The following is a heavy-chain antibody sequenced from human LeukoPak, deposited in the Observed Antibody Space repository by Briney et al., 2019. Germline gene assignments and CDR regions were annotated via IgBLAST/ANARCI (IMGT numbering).Heavy chain of an antibody. CDR3: AAGRFGILCHFNY. D-gene: IGHD3-10*01. J-gene: IGHJ4*02. Sequence: ASVKVSCTVSGYSLTELCVHWVRQAPGKGLEWMGGYDPDAGETIYAQKFQGRVTMTEDTSTDTAYMEVTSLRSDDTAVYYCAAGRFGILCHFNYWGQGTLVTASS. CDR1: GYSLTELC. V-gene: IGHV1-24*01. CDR2: YDPDAGET.